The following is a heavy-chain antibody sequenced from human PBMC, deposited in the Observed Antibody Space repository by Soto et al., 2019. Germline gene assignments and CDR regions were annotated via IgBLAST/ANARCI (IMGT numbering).Heavy chain of an antibody. Sequence: SETLSLTCAVSGGSLRRCGYFWCWIRQPPGKGLEWIGYIYHSGSTYYNPSLKSRVTISVDRSKNQFSLKLSSVTAADTAVYYCARATGLSLFAPCGQGTLVTVSA. J-gene: IGHJ5*02. CDR2: IYHSGST. V-gene: IGHV4-30-2*01. CDR3: ARATGLSLFAP. D-gene: IGHD2-8*02. CDR1: GGSLRRCGYF.